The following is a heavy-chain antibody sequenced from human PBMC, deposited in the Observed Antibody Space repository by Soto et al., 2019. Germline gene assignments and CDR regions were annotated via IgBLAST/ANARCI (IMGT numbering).Heavy chain of an antibody. V-gene: IGHV1-46*04. CDR1: GYTFADYS. D-gene: IGHD3-10*01. CDR2: IDPSTGTS. CDR3: ARLSRITFIVN. Sequence: QVRLVQSGAEVKSPGTSVKVSCQTSGYTFADYSIHWVRQAPGQGLEYMGNIDPSTGTSDAAQTVQCRISMTTDASTLTVYMELNNLRSGDTAVYYCARLSRITFIVNWGQGTLVTVSS. J-gene: IGHJ4*02.